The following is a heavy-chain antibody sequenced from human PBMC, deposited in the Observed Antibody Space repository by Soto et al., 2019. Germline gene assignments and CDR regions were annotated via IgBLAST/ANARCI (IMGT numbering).Heavy chain of an antibody. D-gene: IGHD3-22*01. CDR3: ARDQSHYDSSRSLSLNYGMDV. J-gene: IGHJ6*02. CDR1: AFSVSSSY. CDR2: LYSGGTT. Sequence: EVQLVVTGGGLIQPGGSLRLSCAASAFSVSSSYMTWVRQAPGKGLEWVSFLYSGGTTYYADSVRGRFTISRDSSKNTLYLQMNSLRVEDTAVYYCARDQSHYDSSRSLSLNYGMDVWGQGTTVTVS. V-gene: IGHV3-53*02.